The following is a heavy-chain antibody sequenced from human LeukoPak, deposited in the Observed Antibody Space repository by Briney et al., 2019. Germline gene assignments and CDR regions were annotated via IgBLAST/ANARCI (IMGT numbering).Heavy chain of an antibody. J-gene: IGHJ4*02. CDR1: GFTFTSYG. CDR2: ISGTGGSP. CDR3: AKPSGNYFPCDY. D-gene: IGHD2/OR15-2a*01. V-gene: IGHV3-23*01. Sequence: GGSLRLSCAASGFTFTSYGMSWVRQAPGKGLEWVSSISGTGGSPYYADSVKGRFNISRDNSENTVYLQMNSLRAEDTAVYYCAKPSGNYFPCDYWGQGTLVTVSS.